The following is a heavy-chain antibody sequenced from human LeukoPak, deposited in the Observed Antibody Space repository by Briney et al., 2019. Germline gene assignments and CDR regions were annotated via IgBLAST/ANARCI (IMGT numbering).Heavy chain of an antibody. D-gene: IGHD5-12*01. CDR2: IRYDGTNK. CDR3: ANILGASYSGFDYGDY. J-gene: IGHJ4*02. Sequence: PGGSLRLSCAASGFTFSSYGMHWVRQAPGKGLEWVAFIRYDGTNKYYADSVKGRFTISRDNSKNTLYLQMNSLRAEDTAVYCCANILGASYSGFDYGDYWGRGTLVTVSS. CDR1: GFTFSSYG. V-gene: IGHV3-30*02.